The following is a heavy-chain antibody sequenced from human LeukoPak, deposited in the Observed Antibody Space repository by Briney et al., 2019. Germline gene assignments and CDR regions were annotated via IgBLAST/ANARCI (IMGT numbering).Heavy chain of an antibody. D-gene: IGHD3-3*01. V-gene: IGHV4-34*01. Sequence: KPSETLSLTCAVCGGSFSGYYWSWIRQPPGKGLEWIGEINYSGSTNYNPSLKSRVTISLDTSKNQFSLKLSSVTAADTAVYYCARRRGDFWSNFYAFDSWGQGTLVTVTS. CDR1: GGSFSGYY. CDR2: INYSGST. J-gene: IGHJ4*02. CDR3: ARRRGDFWSNFYAFDS.